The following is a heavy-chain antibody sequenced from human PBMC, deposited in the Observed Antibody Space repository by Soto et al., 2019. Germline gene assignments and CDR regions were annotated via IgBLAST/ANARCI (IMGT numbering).Heavy chain of an antibody. Sequence: AGGSLRLSCATSRFTFSNAWMSWVRQAPGKGLEWVGRIKSKTHGGTTDYAAPVKGRFTISRDDSKNTLYLQMNSLKTEDTAMYYCTTSSNTSSSYNYYYGMDVWGQGTTVTVSS. J-gene: IGHJ6*02. CDR3: TTSSNTSSSYNYYYGMDV. D-gene: IGHD2-2*01. CDR2: IKSKTHGGTT. V-gene: IGHV3-15*01. CDR1: RFTFSNAW.